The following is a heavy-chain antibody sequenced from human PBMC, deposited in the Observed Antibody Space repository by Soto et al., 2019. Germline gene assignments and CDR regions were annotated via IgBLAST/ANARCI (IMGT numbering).Heavy chain of an antibody. V-gene: IGHV4-4*02. D-gene: IGHD3-10*01. Sequence: QVQLQESGPGLVKPSGTLSLTCTVSGVPISSSSWWTWVRQPPGKGLEWVGEIYHSGSTNYNPSLKSRVAISVDKSKNQFSLKLTSVTAADTAVYYCAGGFGSGHYAYWGQGTLVTVSS. CDR3: AGGFGSGHYAY. CDR1: GVPISSSSW. CDR2: IYHSGST. J-gene: IGHJ4*02.